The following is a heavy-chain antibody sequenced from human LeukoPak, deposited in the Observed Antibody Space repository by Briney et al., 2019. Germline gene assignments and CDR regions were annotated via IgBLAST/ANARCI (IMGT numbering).Heavy chain of an antibody. CDR3: ARSRGAAGTSTWGY. V-gene: IGHV3-48*01. CDR1: GFTVSSYS. CDR2: ISSSSSTI. Sequence: GGSLRLSCAASGFTVSSYSMNWVRQAPGKGLEWVSYISSSSSTIYYADSVKGRSTISRDNAKNSLYLQMNSLSAEDTAVYYCARSRGAAGTSTWGYWGQGTLVTVSS. J-gene: IGHJ4*02. D-gene: IGHD6-13*01.